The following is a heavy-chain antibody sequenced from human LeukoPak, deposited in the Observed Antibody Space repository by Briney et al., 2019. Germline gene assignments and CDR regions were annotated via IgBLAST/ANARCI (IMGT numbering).Heavy chain of an antibody. J-gene: IGHJ6*02. V-gene: IGHV5-51*01. Sequence: GESLKISCKGSGYLFTSYWIGWVRQMPGKGLESMGIIYPADSDTRYNLSIQGQVTISADKSISTAYLQWSSLKASDTAMYYCARGSGKISSHYYYAMDVWGQGTTVTVSS. CDR2: IYPADSDT. CDR3: ARGSGKISSHYYYAMDV. CDR1: GYLFTSYW. D-gene: IGHD4-23*01.